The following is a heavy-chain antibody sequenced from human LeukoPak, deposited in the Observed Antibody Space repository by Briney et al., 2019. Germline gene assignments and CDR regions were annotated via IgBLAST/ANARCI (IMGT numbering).Heavy chain of an antibody. CDR3: AKERRFAWLSEH. Sequence: QPGRSLRLSCAASGFTFSSYGMHWVRQAPGKGLEWVAVISYDGSNKYYADSVKGRFTISRDNSKNTLYLQMNSLRAEDTAVYYCAKERRFAWLSEHWGQGTLVTVSS. V-gene: IGHV3-30*18. CDR1: GFTFSSYG. D-gene: IGHD3-9*01. CDR2: ISYDGSNK. J-gene: IGHJ1*01.